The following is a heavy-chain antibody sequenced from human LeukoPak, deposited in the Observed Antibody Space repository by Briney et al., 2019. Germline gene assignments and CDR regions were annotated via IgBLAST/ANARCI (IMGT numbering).Heavy chain of an antibody. CDR3: ARRTTSGAPYYFDY. Sequence: SETLSLTCTVSGGSISSYYWSWIRQPPGKGLEWIGYIYYSGSTNYNPSLKSRVTISVDTSKNQFSLKLSSVTAADTAVYYCARRTTSGAPYYFDYWSQGTLVTVST. D-gene: IGHD1-1*01. CDR2: IYYSGST. J-gene: IGHJ4*02. CDR1: GGSISSYY. V-gene: IGHV4-59*08.